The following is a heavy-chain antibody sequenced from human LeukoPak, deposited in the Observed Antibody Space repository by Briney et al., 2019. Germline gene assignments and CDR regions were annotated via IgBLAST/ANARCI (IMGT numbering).Heavy chain of an antibody. Sequence: GGSLRLSCAASGFTFSSYGMHWVRQAPGKGLEWVAFIRYDGSNKYYADSVKGRFTISRDNSKNTLYLQMNSLRAEDTAVYYCAKGSGRLRILEWLFDYWGQGTLVTVSS. V-gene: IGHV3-30*02. J-gene: IGHJ4*02. CDR3: AKGSGRLRILEWLFDY. CDR2: IRYDGSNK. CDR1: GFTFSSYG. D-gene: IGHD3-3*01.